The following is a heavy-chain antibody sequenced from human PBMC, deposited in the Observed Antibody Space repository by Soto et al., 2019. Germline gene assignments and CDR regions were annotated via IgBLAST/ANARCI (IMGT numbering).Heavy chain of an antibody. CDR1: GYTFSKYG. J-gene: IGHJ4*02. Sequence: QVKLVQSGPEVKKHGASVKVSCKGSGYTFSKYGVTWVRQAPGQGLERLGWVSAYNRNTDYAQKFEDRATMTIDTSTNTAYLELRGLTPDDTPVYYCARERRWDPLLYWGQGTL. V-gene: IGHV1-18*01. CDR3: ARERRWDPLLY. D-gene: IGHD1-26*01. CDR2: VSAYNRNT.